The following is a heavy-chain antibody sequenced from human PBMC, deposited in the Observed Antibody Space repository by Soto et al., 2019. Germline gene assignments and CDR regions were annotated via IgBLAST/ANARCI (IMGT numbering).Heavy chain of an antibody. CDR3: AKENGYSSSWFEFDY. CDR2: FSGSGGST. V-gene: IGHV3-23*01. Sequence: EVQLLESGGGLVQPGGSLRLSCAASGFTFSSYAMSWVRQAPGKGLEWVSAFSGSGGSTYYADSVKGRFTIPRDNSKNTLYLQMNSLRAEDTAVYYCAKENGYSSSWFEFDYWGQGTLVTVSS. CDR1: GFTFSSYA. D-gene: IGHD6-13*01. J-gene: IGHJ4*02.